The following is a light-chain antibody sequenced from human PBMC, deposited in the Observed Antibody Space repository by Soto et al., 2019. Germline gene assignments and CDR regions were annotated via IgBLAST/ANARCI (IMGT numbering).Light chain of an antibody. CDR2: DVS. CDR3: SSYTSSRTLV. J-gene: IGLJ2*01. Sequence: QSALTQPASVSGSPGQSITISCTGTSSDVGAFDYVSWYQHSPGNAPKLMIYDVSNRPPGVSSRFSGSKSGNTASLTISGLQAEDETFYYCSSYTSSRTLVFGGGTQLTVL. V-gene: IGLV2-14*03. CDR1: SSDVGAFDY.